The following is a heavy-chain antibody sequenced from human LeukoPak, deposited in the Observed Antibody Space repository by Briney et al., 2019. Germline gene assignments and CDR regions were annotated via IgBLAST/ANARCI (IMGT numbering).Heavy chain of an antibody. V-gene: IGHV3-21*06. CDR2: ISSSSSYI. CDR1: GFTFSSYS. D-gene: IGHD3-9*01. Sequence: GGSLRLSCAASGFTFSSYSMNWVRQAPGKGLEWVSSISSSSSYICYADSVKGRFTISRDNAKNSLYLQMNSLRAEDTAVYYCAREGMWNDILTGYRYYGMDVWGQGTTVTVSS. CDR3: AREGMWNDILTGYRYYGMDV. J-gene: IGHJ6*02.